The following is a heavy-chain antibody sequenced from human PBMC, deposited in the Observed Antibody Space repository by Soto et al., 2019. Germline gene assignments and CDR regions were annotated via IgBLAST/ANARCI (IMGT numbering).Heavy chain of an antibody. CDR3: AKGRISPGDP. J-gene: IGHJ5*02. D-gene: IGHD3-10*01. CDR2: ISNSGDVT. CDR1: GFSISTHA. V-gene: IGHV3-23*01. Sequence: PGGSLRLSCSASGFSISTHAMTWVRQAPGKGLEWVSAISNSGDVTYYADSVKGRFIISRDNSKNTLYLQVNSLSAEDTAIYFCAKGRISPGDPWGQGTLVTGSS.